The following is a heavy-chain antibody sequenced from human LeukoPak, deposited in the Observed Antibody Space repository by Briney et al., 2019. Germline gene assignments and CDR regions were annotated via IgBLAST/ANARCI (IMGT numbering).Heavy chain of an antibody. V-gene: IGHV4-59*01. Sequence: PSETLSLTCTVSGGSISSYYWSWIRQPPGKGLEWIGYIHYSGFSNYNPSLKSRVTISVDTSKNQFSLKLSFVTDADTAVYYCARDLHGGNSGLGYWGQGTLVTVSS. CDR3: ARDLHGGNSGLGY. D-gene: IGHD4-23*01. CDR2: IHYSGFS. CDR1: GGSISSYY. J-gene: IGHJ1*01.